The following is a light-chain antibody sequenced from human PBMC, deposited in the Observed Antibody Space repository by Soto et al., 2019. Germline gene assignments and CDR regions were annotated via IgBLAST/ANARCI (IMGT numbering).Light chain of an antibody. CDR2: EAS. CDR3: QQYDNRPPIT. CDR1: TDINNY. V-gene: IGKV1-33*01. J-gene: IGKJ5*01. Sequence: DIQMPQSPSSLSASVEDRVTITCPASTDINNYLNWDQQKAGKAPKPLFYEASNLEAGVPSRFSGSGSGTYFTFTISSLQPEDIATYYCQQYDNRPPITFGQGTRLEIK.